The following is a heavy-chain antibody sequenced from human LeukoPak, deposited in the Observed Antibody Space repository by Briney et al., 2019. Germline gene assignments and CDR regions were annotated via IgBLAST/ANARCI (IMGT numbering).Heavy chain of an antibody. CDR2: IHPSGST. CDR3: SRGSDESKTGDY. V-gene: IGHV4-34*01. J-gene: IGHJ4*02. Sequence: KASETLSLTCALYGGSFSHYYWSWLRQPPGKGLEWVGEIHPSGSTSFNPSLESRVSISKDTSKNQFSLKLTSVTAADTAVYYCSRGSDESKTGDYWGQGTLVTVSS. D-gene: IGHD6-25*01. CDR1: GGSFSHYY.